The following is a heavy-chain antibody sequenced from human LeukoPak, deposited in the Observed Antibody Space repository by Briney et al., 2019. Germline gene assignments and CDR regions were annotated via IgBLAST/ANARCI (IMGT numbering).Heavy chain of an antibody. CDR2: IKQDGSEK. CDR1: GFTFSNYA. CDR3: ARDSKSFQH. Sequence: PGGSLRLSCAASGFTFSNYAMHWVRQAPGKGLEWVANIKQDGSEKYYVDSVKGRFTISRDNAKNSLYLQMNSLRAEDTAVYYCARDSKSFQHWGQGTLVTVSS. J-gene: IGHJ1*01. V-gene: IGHV3-7*01.